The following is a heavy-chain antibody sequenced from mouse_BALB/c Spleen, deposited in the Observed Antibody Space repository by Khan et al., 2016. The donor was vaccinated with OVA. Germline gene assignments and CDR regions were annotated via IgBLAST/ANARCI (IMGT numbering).Heavy chain of an antibody. CDR2: IYPSDSYT. J-gene: IGHJ2*01. CDR1: GYTFTNYW. D-gene: IGHD1-3*01. Sequence: QVQLQQPGAELVRPGASVKLSCKASGYTFTNYWINWVKQRPGQGLEWIGNIYPSDSYTNYNQNFKDRATLTVDKSSRTAYMQLSSPTSEDSAVFYCTRGVGYFAYWGQGTTLTVSS. V-gene: IGHV1-69*02. CDR3: TRGVGYFAY.